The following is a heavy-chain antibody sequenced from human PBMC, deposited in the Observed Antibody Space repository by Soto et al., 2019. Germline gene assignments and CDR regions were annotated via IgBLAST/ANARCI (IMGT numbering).Heavy chain of an antibody. V-gene: IGHV4-31*01. CDR3: ATIPTSPASNRDTFDV. CDR1: GGSVSSGRYY. CDR2: IHHSGTT. Sequence: QVQLQESGPGLLKPSETLSLTCSVSGGSVSSGRYYWSWVRQHPGKGLEWIGYIHHSGTTDYNPSPNSLALNSMDRLQPSFSLTLDSVTAADTAVYYCATIPTSPASNRDTFDVWGQGAVVTVSS. J-gene: IGHJ3*01.